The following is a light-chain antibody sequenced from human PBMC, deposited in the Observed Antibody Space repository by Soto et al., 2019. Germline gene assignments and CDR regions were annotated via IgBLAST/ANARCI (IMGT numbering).Light chain of an antibody. Sequence: MQMTQSPSSVSASVGDRVTITCRASQSITRWLAWYQQKPGNAPKLLIYAAFILQSGVPSRFSGYGSGTDFTLSISSLQPEDFATYYCQQADSFPITFGQGTRLEIK. CDR3: QQADSFPIT. V-gene: IGKV1-12*01. J-gene: IGKJ5*01. CDR2: AAF. CDR1: QSITRW.